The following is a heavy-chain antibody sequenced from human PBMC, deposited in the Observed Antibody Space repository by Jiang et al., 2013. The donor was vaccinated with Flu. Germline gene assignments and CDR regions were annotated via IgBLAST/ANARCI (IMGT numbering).Heavy chain of an antibody. J-gene: IGHJ4*02. CDR3: VRGVPSLD. D-gene: IGHD1-1*01. Sequence: RLSCAASGFTFSSYEMNWVRQAPGKGLEWVSYISHSGSATYYADSVKGRFTISRDNAKNSLYLQMNSLRAEDTAVYYCVRGVPSLDWGQGTLVTVSS. CDR1: GFTFSSYE. CDR2: ISHSGSAT. V-gene: IGHV3-48*03.